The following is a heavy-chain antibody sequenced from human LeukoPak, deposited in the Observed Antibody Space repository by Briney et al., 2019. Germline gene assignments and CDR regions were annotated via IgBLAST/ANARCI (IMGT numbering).Heavy chain of an antibody. CDR1: GYTFTGYY. J-gene: IGHJ5*02. Sequence: ASVKVSRKASGYTFTGYYMHWVRQAPGQGLEWMGGINPNSGGTNYAQKFQGRVTMTRDTSISTAYMELSRLRSDDTAVYYCARDRFGAAEAAGTNWFDPWGQGTLVTVSS. CDR2: INPNSGGT. V-gene: IGHV1-2*02. D-gene: IGHD6-13*01. CDR3: ARDRFGAAEAAGTNWFDP.